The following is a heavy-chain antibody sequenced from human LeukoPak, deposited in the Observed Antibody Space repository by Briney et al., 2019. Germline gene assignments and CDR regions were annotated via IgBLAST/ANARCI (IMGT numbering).Heavy chain of an antibody. V-gene: IGHV3-23*01. CDR3: VKGGRSGHLDY. Sequence: PGGSLRLSCTASGFTLISYAMTWVRQAPGKGLEWVSAISGSGGDTNYTDSVKGRFTISRDNSKNTLYLQMNSLRAEDTAIYYYVKGGRSGHLDYWGQGTLVTVSS. D-gene: IGHD7-27*01. J-gene: IGHJ4*02. CDR1: GFTLISYA. CDR2: ISGSGGDT.